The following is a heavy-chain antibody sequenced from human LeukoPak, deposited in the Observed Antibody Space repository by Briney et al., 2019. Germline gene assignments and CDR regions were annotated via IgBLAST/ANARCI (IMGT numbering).Heavy chain of an antibody. CDR2: ISSSGSTI. CDR3: ARENYDSSGSDGPFDY. Sequence: GGSLRLSCAASGFTFSSYEMNWVRQAPGKGLEWASYISSSGSTIDYADSVKGRFTISRDNAKNSLSLQMNSLRAEDTAVYYCARENYDSSGSDGPFDYWGQGTLVTVSS. CDR1: GFTFSSYE. V-gene: IGHV3-48*03. D-gene: IGHD3-22*01. J-gene: IGHJ4*02.